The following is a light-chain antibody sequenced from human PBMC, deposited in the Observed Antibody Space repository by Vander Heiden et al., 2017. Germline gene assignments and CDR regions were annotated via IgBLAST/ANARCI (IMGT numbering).Light chain of an antibody. CDR3: CSYAGSSNVL. Sequence: SALPQPAPGSGSPGQSITFSCTGSSSDVGTYNLGARYQQHPSKAPKLMISGVSKRPSGVSNRFSSSKSRNTASLTISGLQAEDEADYYCCSYAGSSNVLFGGGTKLTVL. J-gene: IGLJ2*01. V-gene: IGLV2-23*02. CDR2: GVS. CDR1: SSDVGTYNL.